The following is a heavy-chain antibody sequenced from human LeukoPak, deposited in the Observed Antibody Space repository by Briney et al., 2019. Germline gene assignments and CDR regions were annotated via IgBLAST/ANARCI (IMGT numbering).Heavy chain of an antibody. CDR1: GASISSYW. CDR2: IHFSGNT. J-gene: IGHJ4*02. CDR3: ARAYVPGGIIDY. Sequence: SETLSLTCTVSGASISSYWWSWIRQPPGKGLEWIGYIHFSGNTNTKSSLKRRVTISADTSKNQFSLKLNSVSAVDAAVYYCARAYVPGGIIDYWGQGTLVTVSS. V-gene: IGHV4-59*01. D-gene: IGHD2-2*01.